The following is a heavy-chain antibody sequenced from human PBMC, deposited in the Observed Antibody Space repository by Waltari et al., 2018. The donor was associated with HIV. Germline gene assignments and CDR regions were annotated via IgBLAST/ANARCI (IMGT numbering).Heavy chain of an antibody. D-gene: IGHD1-1*01. CDR1: GGPINSYDYS. V-gene: IGHV4-30-4*08. CDR3: ARIGTLQYYFDY. J-gene: IGHJ4*02. CDR2: IYYGGST. Sequence: QVQLQESGPGLVKPSQTLSLTCIVPGGPINSYDYSWNWIRQPPGKGLEWIGSIYYGGSTYYNPSLKSRITVSVDRSKNQFALKLTSVTAADTAVYYCARIGTLQYYFDYWGQGTLVTVSS.